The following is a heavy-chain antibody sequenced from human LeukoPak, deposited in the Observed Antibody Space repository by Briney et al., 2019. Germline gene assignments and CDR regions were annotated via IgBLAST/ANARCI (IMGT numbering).Heavy chain of an antibody. J-gene: IGHJ4*02. CDR1: GGSMSSYY. CDR3: ARNVVGLRGFDY. CDR2: VSYSGST. D-gene: IGHD3-10*01. V-gene: IGHV4-59*01. Sequence: SETLSLTCTVSGGSMSSYYWSWIRQPPGKGLEWTGYVSYSGSTKYNSSLKSRVTISVDTSKNQFSLKLSSVTAADTAVYYCARNVVGLRGFDYWGQGTLVTVSS.